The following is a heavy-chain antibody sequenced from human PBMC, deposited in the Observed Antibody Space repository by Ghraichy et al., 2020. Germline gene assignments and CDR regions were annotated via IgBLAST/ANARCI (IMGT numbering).Heavy chain of an antibody. J-gene: IGHJ5*02. CDR1: GFTFSSYS. V-gene: IGHV3-21*01. CDR3: ARGGFANWFDP. CDR2: ISSSSSYI. Sequence: GGSLRLSCAASGFTFSSYSMNWVRQAPGKGLEWVSSISSSSSYIYYPDSLKGRFTISRDNAKNSLYLQMNSLRAEDTAVYYCARGGFANWFDPWGQGTLVTVSS.